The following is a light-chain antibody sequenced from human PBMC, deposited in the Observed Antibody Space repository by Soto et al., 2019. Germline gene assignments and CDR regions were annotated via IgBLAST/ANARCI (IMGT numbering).Light chain of an antibody. J-gene: IGKJ1*01. CDR3: QQYTNWPWT. Sequence: EIVLTQSPGTLSLSPGEGVTLSCRASQSVSSRLAWYQQKPGQAPRLLIYGASTRATGIPARFSGRGSGTEFTLTISSLQSEDFAVYYCQQYTNWPWTFGRGTKVDIK. CDR2: GAS. CDR1: QSVSSR. V-gene: IGKV3-15*01.